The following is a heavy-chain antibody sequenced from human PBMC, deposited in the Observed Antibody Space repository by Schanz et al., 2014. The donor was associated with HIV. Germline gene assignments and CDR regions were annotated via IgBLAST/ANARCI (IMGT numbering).Heavy chain of an antibody. D-gene: IGHD3-9*01. CDR3: ARVVYDTQTGSYNGGWYYFDN. CDR2: IWHDGSSK. Sequence: QVQVVESGGGVVQPGRSLRLSCAASGFTFSSYGMHWVRQAPGKGLEWVAVIWHDGSSKYYGDSVKGRFTISRDNSKNTLYLQMNSLRSEDTAVYYCARVVYDTQTGSYNGGWYYFDNWGLGTLVTVSS. J-gene: IGHJ4*02. CDR1: GFTFSSYG. V-gene: IGHV3-33*01.